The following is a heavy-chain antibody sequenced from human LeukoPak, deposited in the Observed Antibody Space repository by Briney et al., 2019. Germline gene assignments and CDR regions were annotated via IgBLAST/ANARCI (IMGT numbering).Heavy chain of an antibody. J-gene: IGHJ4*02. V-gene: IGHV1-69*04. Sequence: ASVKVSCKASGGTFSSYAISWVRQAPGQGLEWMGRIIPILGIANYAQKFQGRVTITADKSTSTAYMELSSLRSEDTAVYYCARDIYYDSSGPNPDYWGQGTLVTVSS. CDR3: ARDIYYDSSGPNPDY. CDR2: IIPILGIA. D-gene: IGHD3-22*01. CDR1: GGTFSSYA.